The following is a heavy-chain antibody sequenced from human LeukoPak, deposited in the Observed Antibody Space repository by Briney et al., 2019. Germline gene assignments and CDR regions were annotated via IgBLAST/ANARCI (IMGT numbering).Heavy chain of an antibody. CDR2: ISYDGSNK. CDR1: GFTFSSYA. D-gene: IGHD6-19*01. J-gene: IGHJ4*02. V-gene: IGHV3-30*04. CDR3: ATGSGRTNY. Sequence: GGSLRLSCAASGFTFSSYAMHWVRQAPGKGLEWVAVISYDGSNKYYADSVKGRFTISRDNSKNTLYLQMNSLRAEDTAVYYCATGSGRTNYWGQGTLVTVSS.